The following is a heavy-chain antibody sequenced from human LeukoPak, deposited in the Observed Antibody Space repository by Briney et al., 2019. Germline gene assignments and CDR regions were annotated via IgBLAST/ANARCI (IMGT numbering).Heavy chain of an antibody. D-gene: IGHD3-22*01. CDR1: GGSISSSSYY. CDR3: AKAVIMRDSSGYYYDYGVDY. Sequence: SETLSLTCTVSGGSISSSSYYWGWIRQPPGKGLEWIGSIYYSGSTYYNPSLKSRVTISVDTSKNQFSLKLSSVTAADTAVYYCAKAVIMRDSSGYYYDYGVDYWGQGTLVTVSS. J-gene: IGHJ4*02. CDR2: IYYSGST. V-gene: IGHV4-39*07.